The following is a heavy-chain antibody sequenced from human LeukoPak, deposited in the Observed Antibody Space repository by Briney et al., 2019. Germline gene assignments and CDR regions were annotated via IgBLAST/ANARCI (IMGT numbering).Heavy chain of an antibody. CDR2: IIPILGIA. V-gene: IGHV1-69*04. CDR3: AIDYCGGDCYHNYYYYYGMDV. Sequence: SVKVSCKASGGTFSSYAISWVRQAPRQGLEWMGRIIPILGIANYAQKFQGRVTITADKSTSTAYMELSSLRSEDTAVYYCAIDYCGGDCYHNYYYYYGMDVWGQGTTVTVSS. CDR1: GGTFSSYA. D-gene: IGHD2-21*02. J-gene: IGHJ6*02.